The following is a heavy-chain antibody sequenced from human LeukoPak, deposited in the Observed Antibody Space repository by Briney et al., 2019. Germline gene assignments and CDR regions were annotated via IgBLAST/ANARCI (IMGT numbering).Heavy chain of an antibody. Sequence: MTGGSLRLSCAASGFTVSSNYMSWVRQAPGKGLEWIGNIFYSGSTYYSPSLRSRVTISLDTSRNQFSLKLNSVTAADTAVYYCAKSNGYGLVDIWGQGTMVTVSS. J-gene: IGHJ3*02. CDR1: GFTVSSNY. CDR2: IFYSGST. CDR3: AKSNGYGLVDI. D-gene: IGHD3-10*01. V-gene: IGHV4-59*02.